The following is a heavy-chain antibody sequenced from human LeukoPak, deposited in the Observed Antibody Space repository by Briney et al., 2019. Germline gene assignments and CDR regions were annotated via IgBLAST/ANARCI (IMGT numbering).Heavy chain of an antibody. V-gene: IGHV3-21*01. CDR2: ISSSSSYI. CDR3: ARDPYSGLFDY. J-gene: IGHJ4*02. D-gene: IGHD4-11*01. Sequence: GGSLRLSCAASGFTFSSYSMNWVRQAPGKGLEWVSSISSSSSYIYYADSVKGRFTISRNNAKNSLYLQMNSLRAEDTAVYYCARDPYSGLFDYWGQGTLVTVSS. CDR1: GFTFSSYS.